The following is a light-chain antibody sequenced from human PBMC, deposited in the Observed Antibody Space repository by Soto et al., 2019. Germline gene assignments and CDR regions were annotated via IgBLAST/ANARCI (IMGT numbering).Light chain of an antibody. Sequence: EIVMTQSPASLSVSPGERVTLSCRASQSVGKNLAWYQQKPGQAPRLLIYGASTRATGFPARFSGSGFATDFTLTISSLQSEDFAVYYCQQYNNWPRSFGQGTRLEI. J-gene: IGKJ5*01. CDR3: QQYNNWPRS. V-gene: IGKV3-15*01. CDR2: GAS. CDR1: QSVGKN.